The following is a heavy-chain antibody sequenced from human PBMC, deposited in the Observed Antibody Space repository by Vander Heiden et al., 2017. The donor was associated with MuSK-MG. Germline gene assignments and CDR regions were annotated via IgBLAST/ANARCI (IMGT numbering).Heavy chain of an antibody. CDR3: ARVDDSRGDNWFDP. CDR1: GFTFNKYW. V-gene: IGHV3-74*01. Sequence: EVQLMASGGALVQSGGSLRLSCAASGFTFNKYWMHWVRQAPGKGPVWVARINNDGRRTDYADSVRGRFTISRDNAKNTVYLQINSMRVEDTAVYYCARVDDSRGDNWFDPWGQGTLVTVSS. CDR2: INNDGRRT. J-gene: IGHJ5*02. D-gene: IGHD3-22*01.